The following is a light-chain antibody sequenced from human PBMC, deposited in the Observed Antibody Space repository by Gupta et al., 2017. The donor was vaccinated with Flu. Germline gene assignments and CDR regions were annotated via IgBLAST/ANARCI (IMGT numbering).Light chain of an antibody. CDR1: SNDVGGSNR. J-gene: IGLJ1*01. Sequence: QSAPTQPRSVSGSPGPSVTISCTGSSNDVGGSNRVSWYQQRPGKAPNLILYDVTERPSGVPDRFSGSKSGNTASLTISGLQADEEADYYCSSHAGRVTWVFGTGTTVTVL. V-gene: IGLV2-11*01. CDR2: DVT. CDR3: SSHAGRVTWV.